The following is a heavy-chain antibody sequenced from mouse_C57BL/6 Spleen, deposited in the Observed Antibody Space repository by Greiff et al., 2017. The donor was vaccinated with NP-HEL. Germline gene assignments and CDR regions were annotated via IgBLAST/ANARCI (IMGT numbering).Heavy chain of an antibody. D-gene: IGHD1-1*01. CDR3: AGYYYGSSYDYFDY. CDR2: IDPSDSET. J-gene: IGHJ2*01. Sequence: VQLQQPGAELVRPGSSVKLSCKASGYTFTSYWMHWVKQRPIQGLEWIGNIDPSDSETHYNQKFKDKATLTVDKSSSTAYMQLSSLTSEDSAVYYCAGYYYGSSYDYFDYWGQGTTLTVSS. CDR1: GYTFTSYW. V-gene: IGHV1-52*01.